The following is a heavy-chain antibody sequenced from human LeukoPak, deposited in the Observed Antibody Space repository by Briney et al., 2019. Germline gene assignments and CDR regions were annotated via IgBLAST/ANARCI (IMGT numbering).Heavy chain of an antibody. CDR1: GITVSTNY. Sequence: GGSLRLSCAASGITVSTNYLSWVRQAPGKGREWVSVLYSRGNTKYADSVRGRFTISRDSLKNTLYLQMNSLRAEDTAVYYCARPGSASGYWVHWGQGTLVTVSS. V-gene: IGHV3-53*01. J-gene: IGHJ4*02. CDR2: LYSRGNT. D-gene: IGHD3-3*01. CDR3: ARPGSASGYWVH.